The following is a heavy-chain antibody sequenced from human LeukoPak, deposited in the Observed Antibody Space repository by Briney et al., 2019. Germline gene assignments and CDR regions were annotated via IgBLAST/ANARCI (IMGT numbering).Heavy chain of an antibody. CDR1: GFTFDDYA. D-gene: IGHD5-24*01. CDR3: VKDRGLRNRWLQVTYDS. Sequence: PGRSLRLSCAASGFTFDDYAMHWVRQAPGKGLEWVSGISWNSVNIGHEDSVKGRFTISRDNAKNSLHLQMSSLRPEDTALYYCVKDRGLRNRWLQVTYDSWGQGTLVTVSS. J-gene: IGHJ4*02. CDR2: ISWNSVNI. V-gene: IGHV3-9*01.